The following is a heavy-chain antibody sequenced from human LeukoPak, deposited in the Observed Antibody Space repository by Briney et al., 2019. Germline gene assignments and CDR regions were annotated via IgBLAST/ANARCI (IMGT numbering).Heavy chain of an antibody. CDR1: GFTFSSYW. V-gene: IGHV3-7*01. CDR3: ARARRPDGVVPAARYMDV. Sequence: XSCAXSGFTFSSYWMSWVRQAPGKGLEWVAYIKHDGSDKYHVDSVKGRFTISRDNSKNSLYLQMNSLRADDTAVYYCARARRPDGVVPAARYMDVWGKGTTVTVSS. J-gene: IGHJ6*03. CDR2: IKHDGSDK. D-gene: IGHD2-2*01.